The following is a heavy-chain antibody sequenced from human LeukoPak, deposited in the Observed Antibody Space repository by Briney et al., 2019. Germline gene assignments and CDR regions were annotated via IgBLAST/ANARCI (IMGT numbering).Heavy chain of an antibody. CDR1: GGSFSGYY. Sequence: KPSETLSLTCAVYGGSFSGYYWSWIRQPPGKGLERIGEINHSGSTNYNPSLKSRVTISVDTSKNQFSLKLSSVTAADTAVYYCARMYYDYVWGSYRSLDYWGQGTLVTVSS. J-gene: IGHJ4*02. D-gene: IGHD3-16*02. CDR3: ARMYYDYVWGSYRSLDY. V-gene: IGHV4-34*01. CDR2: INHSGST.